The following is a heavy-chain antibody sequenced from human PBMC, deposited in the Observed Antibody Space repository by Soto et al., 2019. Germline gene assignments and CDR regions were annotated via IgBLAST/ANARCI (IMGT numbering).Heavy chain of an antibody. V-gene: IGHV3-21*05. Sequence: PVGSLRLSCAASGFSFSDYSMNWARQAPGKGLEWISHISSSGSYIFYADSVKGRFTVSRDNAKNSLFLQMNSLRAEDSAVYYCARERTGNSGLIESWGQGTQVTVSS. CDR1: GFSFSDYS. D-gene: IGHD2-21*01. CDR3: ARERTGNSGLIES. J-gene: IGHJ4*02. CDR2: ISSSGSYI.